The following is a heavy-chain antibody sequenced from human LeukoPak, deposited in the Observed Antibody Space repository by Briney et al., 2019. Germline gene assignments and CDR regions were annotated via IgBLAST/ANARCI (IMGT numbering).Heavy chain of an antibody. CDR1: GFTFSINT. CDR2: ITSSSTYI. V-gene: IGHV3-21*01. D-gene: IGHD1-26*01. Sequence: GGSLRLSCAASGFTFSINTLNWVRQAPGKGLEWVSSITSSSTYILYADSVKGRFTISRDNAKNSVYPQMNSLRGEDTAVYYCTKGGHDGTYYSSNWGQGTLVTVSS. J-gene: IGHJ4*02. CDR3: TKGGHDGTYYSSN.